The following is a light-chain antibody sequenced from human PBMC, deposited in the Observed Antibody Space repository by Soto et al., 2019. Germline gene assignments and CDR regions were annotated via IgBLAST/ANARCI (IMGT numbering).Light chain of an antibody. V-gene: IGLV2-14*01. CDR2: DVS. CDR3: SSYTSRTTWV. Sequence: QSALTQPASVSGSPGQSITISCTGTSSDVGSYKYVSWFQQYPGKAPKLMIYDVSNRPSGVSNRFSGSKSGNMASLTISGLQAEDEADYYCSSYTSRTTWVFGGGTKLTVL. CDR1: SSDVGSYKY. J-gene: IGLJ3*02.